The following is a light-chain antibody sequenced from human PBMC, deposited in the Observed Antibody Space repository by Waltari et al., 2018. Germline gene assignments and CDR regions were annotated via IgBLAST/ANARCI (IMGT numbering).Light chain of an antibody. CDR2: GAS. CDR3: QQSSSTPPWT. J-gene: IGKJ1*01. CDR1: RSISSY. V-gene: IGKV1-39*01. Sequence: DIQMTQSPSSLSASVGDRVTITCRASRSISSYLNWYQQKPGKAPKLLIYGASSLQSGVPSRFSGSGSGTDFTLTISSLQPEDFATYYCQQSSSTPPWTFGQGTKVEI.